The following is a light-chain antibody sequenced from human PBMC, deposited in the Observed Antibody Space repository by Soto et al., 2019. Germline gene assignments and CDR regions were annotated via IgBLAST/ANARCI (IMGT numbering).Light chain of an antibody. Sequence: QSVLTQPASVSGSPGQSITISCTGTSSDVGGYNFVSWYQQHPGKAPRLIIYEVSSRPSGVSYRFSGSKSGNTASLTISGLQAEHEADYYCSSYTLRNTLVLFGGGTKLTVL. V-gene: IGLV2-14*01. J-gene: IGLJ3*02. CDR1: SSDVGGYNF. CDR2: EVS. CDR3: SSYTLRNTLVL.